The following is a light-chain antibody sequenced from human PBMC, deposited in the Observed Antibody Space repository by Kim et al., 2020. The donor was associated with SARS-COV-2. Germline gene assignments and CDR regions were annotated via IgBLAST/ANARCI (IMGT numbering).Light chain of an antibody. Sequence: EIQMTQSPSAMSASVGDRVTITCRASQDISSYLAWFQQKPGKAPKRLIYAASSLQSGVPSRFSASGSGTEFTLTISSLQPEDFATYYSLQHKSSSFGGGTKVDIK. J-gene: IGKJ4*01. CDR2: AAS. CDR3: LQHKSSS. CDR1: QDISSY. V-gene: IGKV1-17*03.